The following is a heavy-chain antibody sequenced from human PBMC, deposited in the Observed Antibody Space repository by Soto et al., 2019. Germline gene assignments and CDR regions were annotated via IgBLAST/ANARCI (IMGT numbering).Heavy chain of an antibody. CDR1: GFTFSSYA. CDR2: ISGSGGST. Sequence: GGSLRLSCAASGFTFSSYAMSWVRQAPGKGLEWVSAISGSGGSTYYADSVKGRFTISRDNSKNTLYLQMNSLRAEDTAVYYCAKASCSGGSCFRLAFDPWGQGTLVTVSS. J-gene: IGHJ5*02. CDR3: AKASCSGGSCFRLAFDP. D-gene: IGHD2-15*01. V-gene: IGHV3-23*01.